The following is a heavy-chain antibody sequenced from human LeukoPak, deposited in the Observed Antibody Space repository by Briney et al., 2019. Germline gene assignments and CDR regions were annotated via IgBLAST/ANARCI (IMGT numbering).Heavy chain of an antibody. V-gene: IGHV4-59*10. Sequence: SETLSLTCAVYGGSFSGYYWSWIRQPAGKGLEWIGRIYTSGSTNYNPSLKSRVTISVDTSKNQFSLKLRSVTAADTAVYYCASGSGIDYWGQGTLVTVSS. CDR3: ASGSGIDY. D-gene: IGHD3-10*01. CDR2: IYTSGST. CDR1: GGSFSGYY. J-gene: IGHJ4*02.